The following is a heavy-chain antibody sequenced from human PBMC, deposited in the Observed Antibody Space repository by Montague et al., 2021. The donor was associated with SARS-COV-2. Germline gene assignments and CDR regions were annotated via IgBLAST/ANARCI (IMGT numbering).Heavy chain of an antibody. J-gene: IGHJ4*02. Sequence: SETLSLTCAVYGGSFSGYYWSWIRQPPGKGLEWIGEINHSGSTXXXSSXXXRVTISADTSKKQFSLKMSSVTAADTAVYYCVRVGVSNWYSFFDYWGQGTLVTVSS. CDR1: GGSFSGYY. D-gene: IGHD6-13*01. CDR3: VRVGVSNWYSFFDY. V-gene: IGHV4-34*01. CDR2: INHSGST.